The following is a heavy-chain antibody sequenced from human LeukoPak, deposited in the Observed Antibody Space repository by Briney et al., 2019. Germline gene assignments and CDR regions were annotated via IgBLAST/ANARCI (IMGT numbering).Heavy chain of an antibody. J-gene: IGHJ4*02. CDR3: ARLGVPAAIAN. D-gene: IGHD2-2*01. V-gene: IGHV4-39*01. Sequence: PSETLSLTCTVSGGSIISSGYFWGWIRQPPGKGLEWIGGCYYSGSTYYNPSLKSRITISVDTSKNQFSLKVSSVTAADTATYYCARLGVPAAIANWGQGTLLTVSS. CDR1: GGSIISSGYF. CDR2: CYYSGST.